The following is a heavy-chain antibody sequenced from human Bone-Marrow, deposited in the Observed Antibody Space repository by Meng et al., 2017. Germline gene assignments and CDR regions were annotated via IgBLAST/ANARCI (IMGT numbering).Heavy chain of an antibody. J-gene: IGHJ5*02. CDR3: ARDRNSGEHTEYNWFDP. Sequence: QVQLVQSGAEVKTPGSSGKVSCKASGGTFSSYAISWVRQAPGQGLEWMGIINPSGGSTSYAQKFQGRVTMTRDTSTSTVYMELSSLRSEDTAVYYCARDRNSGEHTEYNWFDPWGQGTLVTVSS. CDR1: GGTFSSYA. D-gene: IGHD4/OR15-4a*01. V-gene: IGHV1-46*01. CDR2: INPSGGST.